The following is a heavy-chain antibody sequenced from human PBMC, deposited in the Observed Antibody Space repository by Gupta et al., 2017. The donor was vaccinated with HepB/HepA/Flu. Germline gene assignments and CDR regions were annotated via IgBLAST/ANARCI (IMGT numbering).Heavy chain of an antibody. Sequence: QVQLQESGPGLVKPSETLSLTCTVSGGSISSYYWSWIRQPPGKGLEWIGYIYYSGSTNYNPSLKSRVTISVDTSKNQFSLKLSSVTAADTAVYYCARGAYDSSGYYYVKDYWGQGTLVTVSS. CDR3: ARGAYDSSGYYYVKDY. CDR2: IYYSGST. D-gene: IGHD3-22*01. CDR1: GGSISSYY. V-gene: IGHV4-59*01. J-gene: IGHJ4*02.